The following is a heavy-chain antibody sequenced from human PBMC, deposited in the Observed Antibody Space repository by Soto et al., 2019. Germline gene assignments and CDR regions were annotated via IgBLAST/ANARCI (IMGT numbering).Heavy chain of an antibody. CDR2: IVPLFGST. Sequence: QVQLVQSGAEVKKPGSSVKVSCQASGGTFSGYALTWVRQAPGQGLEWMGEIVPLFGSTNYAQKFAGRITIIADESTSTGYMEPSTLRSEDTAVYYCATHSLGTSSPPYFDNWGQGTLVTVSS. CDR1: GGTFSGYA. J-gene: IGHJ4*02. D-gene: IGHD2-15*01. V-gene: IGHV1-69*01. CDR3: ATHSLGTSSPPYFDN.